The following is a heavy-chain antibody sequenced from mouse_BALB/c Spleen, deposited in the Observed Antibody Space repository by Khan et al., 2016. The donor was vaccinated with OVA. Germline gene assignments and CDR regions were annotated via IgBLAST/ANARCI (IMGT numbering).Heavy chain of an antibody. CDR3: VNHGSSSAWFTY. D-gene: IGHD1-1*01. Sequence: VQLQQSGAELAKPGASVKMSCTASDYTFTNYWMHWVKQRPGQGLEWIGYINPSTDYTEYNQKFKDKATLTADKSSSTAYMQLSSLTSEDSAVYDGVNHGSSSAWFTYWGQGTLVTVSA. CDR2: INPSTDYT. CDR1: DYTFTNYW. V-gene: IGHV1-7*01. J-gene: IGHJ3*01.